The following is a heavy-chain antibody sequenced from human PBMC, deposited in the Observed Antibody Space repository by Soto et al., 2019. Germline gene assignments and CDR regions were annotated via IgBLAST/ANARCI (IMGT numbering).Heavy chain of an antibody. J-gene: IGHJ4*02. D-gene: IGHD2-8*01. CDR1: GFTFSSYA. Sequence: ESGGGVVQPGRSLRLSCAASGFTFSSYAMHWVRQAPGKGLEWVAVISYDGSNKYYADSVKGRFTISRDNSKNTLYLQMNSLRAEDTAVYYCARGNDIVLMVYANPDYWGQGTLVTVSS. CDR3: ARGNDIVLMVYANPDY. CDR2: ISYDGSNK. V-gene: IGHV3-30-3*01.